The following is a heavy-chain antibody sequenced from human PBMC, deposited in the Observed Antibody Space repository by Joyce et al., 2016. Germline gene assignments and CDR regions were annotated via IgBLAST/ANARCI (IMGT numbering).Heavy chain of an antibody. V-gene: IGHV1-2*02. Sequence: QVQLVQSGAEVKKPGASVKVSCKASGYTFTGYYMHWVRQAPGQGLEWMEWINPNSGGAHYAQKFQGRVTMTTDTSISTAYMELSSLRSDDTAVYYCASLEAVDGSIFDYWGQGTLVTVSS. CDR3: ASLEAVDGSIFDY. CDR1: GYTFTGYY. D-gene: IGHD6-19*01. J-gene: IGHJ4*02. CDR2: INPNSGGA.